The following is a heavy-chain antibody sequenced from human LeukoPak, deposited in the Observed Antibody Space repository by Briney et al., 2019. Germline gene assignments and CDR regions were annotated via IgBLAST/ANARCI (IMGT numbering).Heavy chain of an antibody. Sequence: GGSLRLSCAASGFNFSSYSMNWVRQAPGKGLEWVSSISSSSSYIYYADSVKGRFTISRDNAKNSLYLQMNSLRAEDTAVYYCARVEYSSSSGYYFDYWGQGTLVTVSS. D-gene: IGHD6-6*01. J-gene: IGHJ4*02. V-gene: IGHV3-21*01. CDR3: ARVEYSSSSGYYFDY. CDR2: ISSSSSYI. CDR1: GFNFSSYS.